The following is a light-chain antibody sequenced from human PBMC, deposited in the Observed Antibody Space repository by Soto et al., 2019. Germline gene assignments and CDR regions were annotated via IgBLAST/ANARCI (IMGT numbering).Light chain of an antibody. Sequence: VLTQPPSVSGAPGQRVTISCTGSRSNIGAHFDVHWYQQLPGTAPKLLIYGNSNRPSGVPDRFSGSKSGTSASLAITGLQAEDEADYYCQSYDSSLSGVVFGGGTKLTVL. CDR3: QSYDSSLSGVV. V-gene: IGLV1-40*01. CDR1: RSNIGAHFD. CDR2: GNS. J-gene: IGLJ2*01.